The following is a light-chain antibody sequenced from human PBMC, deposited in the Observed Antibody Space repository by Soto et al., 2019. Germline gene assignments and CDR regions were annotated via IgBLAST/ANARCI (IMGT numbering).Light chain of an antibody. CDR1: SSDVGGYNY. CDR3: SSYKSSSGV. V-gene: IGLV2-14*01. J-gene: IGLJ1*01. Sequence: QSVLTQPASVSGSPGQSITISCTGTSSDVGGYNYVSWYQQHPGKAPKLMIYDVSNRPSGVSNRFSGSKSGNTASLTISGLQAEDEADYYCSSYKSSSGVFGTGTKVTV. CDR2: DVS.